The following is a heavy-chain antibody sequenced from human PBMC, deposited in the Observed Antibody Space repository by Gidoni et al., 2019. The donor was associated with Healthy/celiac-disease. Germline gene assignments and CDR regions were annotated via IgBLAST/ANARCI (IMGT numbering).Heavy chain of an antibody. CDR2: ISYDGSNK. CDR3: AREGSSGFSDYYGMDV. D-gene: IGHD6-19*01. J-gene: IGHJ6*02. Sequence: QVQLVASGGGVVHPGRSLRLSWAASGFTFSSYGMHWSRQAPGKGLEWVAVISYDGSNKYYADSVKGRFTISRDNSKNTLYLHMNSLRAEDTAVYYCAREGSSGFSDYYGMDVWGQGTTVTVSS. V-gene: IGHV3-30-3*01. CDR1: GFTFSSYG.